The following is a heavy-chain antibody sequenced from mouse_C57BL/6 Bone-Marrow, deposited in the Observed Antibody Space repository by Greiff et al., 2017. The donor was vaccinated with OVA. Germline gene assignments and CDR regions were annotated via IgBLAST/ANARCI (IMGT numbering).Heavy chain of an antibody. CDR3: ARRGPITTVVGPPWFAY. D-gene: IGHD1-1*01. CDR1: GYTFTDYY. Sequence: VQLQQSGPELVKPGASVKISCKASGYTFTDYYMNWVKQSHGKSLEWIGDINPNNGGTSYNQKFKGKATLTVDKSSSTAYMELRSLTSEDSAVYYCARRGPITTVVGPPWFAYWGQGTLVTVSA. V-gene: IGHV1-26*01. CDR2: INPNNGGT. J-gene: IGHJ3*01.